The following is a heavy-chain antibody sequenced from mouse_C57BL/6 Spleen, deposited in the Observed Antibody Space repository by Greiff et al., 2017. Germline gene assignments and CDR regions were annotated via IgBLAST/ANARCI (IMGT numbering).Heavy chain of an antibody. CDR2: IHPNSGST. CDR1: GYTFTSYW. V-gene: IGHV1-64*01. D-gene: IGHD2-5*01. J-gene: IGHJ2*01. CDR3: ARGGSNYDFDY. Sequence: QVQLQQSGAELVKPGASVKLSCKASGYTFTSYWMHWVKQRPGQGLEWIGMIHPNSGSTNYNEKFKSKATLTVDKSSSTAYMQLSSLTSEDSAVYYCARGGSNYDFDYWGQGTTLTVSS.